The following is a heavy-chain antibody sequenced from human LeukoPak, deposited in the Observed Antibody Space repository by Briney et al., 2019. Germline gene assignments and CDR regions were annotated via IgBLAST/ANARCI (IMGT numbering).Heavy chain of an antibody. V-gene: IGHV3-74*01. CDR2: IHPEGSST. J-gene: IGHJ4*02. D-gene: IGHD5-18*01. CDR3: ARARSNNYGYFDY. Sequence: AGGSLRLSCAASGFTFSDYWMHWVRQAPGKGLVWVSRIHPEGSSTTYADSVKGRFTISRDNAKNTLYLQMNGLRAEDTAVYYCARARSNNYGYFDYWGQGTLVTVSS. CDR1: GFTFSDYW.